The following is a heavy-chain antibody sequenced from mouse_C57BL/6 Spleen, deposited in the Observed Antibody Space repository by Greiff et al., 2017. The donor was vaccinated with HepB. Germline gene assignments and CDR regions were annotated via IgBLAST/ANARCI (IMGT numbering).Heavy chain of an antibody. D-gene: IGHD2-14*01. CDR3: ARGYATTSFAY. V-gene: IGHV5-17*01. J-gene: IGHJ3*01. Sequence: EVKLVESGGGLVKPGGSLKLSCAASGFTFSDYGMHWVRQAPEKGLEWVAYISSGSSTIYYADTVKGRFTISRDNAKNTLFLQMTSLRSEDTAMYYCARGYATTSFAYWGQGTLVTVSA. CDR1: GFTFSDYG. CDR2: ISSGSSTI.